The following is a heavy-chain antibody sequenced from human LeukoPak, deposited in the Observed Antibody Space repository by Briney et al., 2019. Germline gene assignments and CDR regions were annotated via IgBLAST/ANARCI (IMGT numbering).Heavy chain of an antibody. D-gene: IGHD3-22*01. CDR1: GFTFSDYY. CDR3: ARDWNYYDSSGSRYDASDI. J-gene: IGHJ3*02. CDR2: ISSSSSYT. Sequence: PGGSLRLSCAASGFTFSDYYMSWIRQAPGKGLEWVSYISSSSSYTDYADSVKGRFTISRDNAKNSLYLQMNSLRAEDTAVYYCARDWNYYDSSGSRYDASDIWGQGTMVTVSS. V-gene: IGHV3-11*05.